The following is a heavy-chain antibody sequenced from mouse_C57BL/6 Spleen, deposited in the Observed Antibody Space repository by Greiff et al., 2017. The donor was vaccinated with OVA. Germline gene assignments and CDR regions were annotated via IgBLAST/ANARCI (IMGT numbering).Heavy chain of an antibody. CDR3: AREGFAY. CDR2: ISYDGSN. Sequence: EVKLQESGPGLVKPSQSLSLTCSVTGYSITSGYYWNWIRQFPGNKLEWMGYISYDGSNNYNPSLKNRISITRDTSTNQFFLKLNSVTTEDTATYYCAREGFAYWGQGTLVTVSA. V-gene: IGHV3-6*01. J-gene: IGHJ3*01. CDR1: GYSITSGYY.